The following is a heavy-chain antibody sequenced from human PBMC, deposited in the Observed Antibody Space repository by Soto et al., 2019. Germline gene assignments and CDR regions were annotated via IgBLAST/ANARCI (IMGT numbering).Heavy chain of an antibody. V-gene: IGHV1-24*01. D-gene: IGHD2-15*01. J-gene: IGHJ6*02. CDR3: VTSGCSGGSCYSRHYYYGMDV. CDR2: FDPEDGET. Sequence: ASVKVSCKVSGYTLTELSMHWVRQAPGKGLEWMGGFDPEDGETIYAQKFQGRVTMTEDTSTDTAYMELSSLRSEDTAVYYCVTSGCSGGSCYSRHYYYGMDVWGQGTTVTVSS. CDR1: GYTLTELS.